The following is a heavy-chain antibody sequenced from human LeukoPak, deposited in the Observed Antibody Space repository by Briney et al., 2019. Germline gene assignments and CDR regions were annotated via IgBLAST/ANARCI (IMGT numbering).Heavy chain of an antibody. CDR2: INSGGDDI. Sequence: QAGGSLRLSCAASGFSFSLYAMNWVRQAPGKGLEWISYINSGGDDIHYAASVRGRFTISRDDAGDTLFLQLSSLRAEDTAVYYCARDTIQPGLIDDWGQGTLVTVSS. V-gene: IGHV3-48*04. J-gene: IGHJ4*02. CDR1: GFSFSLYA. CDR3: ARDTIQPGLIDD. D-gene: IGHD2-2*01.